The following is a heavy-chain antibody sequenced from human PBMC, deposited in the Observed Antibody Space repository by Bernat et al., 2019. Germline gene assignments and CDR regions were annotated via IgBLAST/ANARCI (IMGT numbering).Heavy chain of an antibody. CDR3: ARSLNTIVVVPAAIDY. Sequence: QVQLVQSGAEVKKPGASVKVSCKASGYTFTSYYMHWVRQAPGQGLEWMGIINPSGGSTSYGQKFQGSVTMTRDTSTSTDYMELSSLRSEDTAVYYCARSLNTIVVVPAAIDYWGQGTLVIVSS. CDR1: GYTFTSYY. D-gene: IGHD2-2*01. V-gene: IGHV1-46*01. J-gene: IGHJ4*02. CDR2: INPSGGST.